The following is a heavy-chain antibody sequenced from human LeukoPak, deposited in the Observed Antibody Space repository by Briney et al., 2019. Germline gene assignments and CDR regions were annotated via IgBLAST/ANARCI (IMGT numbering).Heavy chain of an antibody. CDR2: IVGDGGGI. CDR3: AKDRIPDGKYSIDF. CDR1: GCIFSTYA. J-gene: IGHJ4*02. Sequence: GGAVRLSCAASGCIFSTYAMNWVRQAPGRGRKGVSVIVGDGGGIHYADSVSGRFTISRDNSRKTLYLQMNSLRVEDTAVYYCAKDRIPDGKYSIDFWGQGTLVTVSS. D-gene: IGHD5-24*01. V-gene: IGHV3-23*01.